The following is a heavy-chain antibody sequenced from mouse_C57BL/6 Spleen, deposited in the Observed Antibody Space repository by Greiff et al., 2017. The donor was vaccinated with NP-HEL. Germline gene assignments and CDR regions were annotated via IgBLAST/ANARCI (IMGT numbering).Heavy chain of an antibody. CDR2: IYPGDGDT. J-gene: IGHJ4*01. CDR3: ARLPFYYAMDY. Sequence: QVQLKQSGPELVKPGASVKISCKASGYAFSSSWMNWVKQRPGKGLEWIGRIYPGDGDTNYNGKFKGKATLTADKSSSTAYMQLSSLTSEDSAVYFCARLPFYYAMDYWGQGTSVTVSS. V-gene: IGHV1-82*01. CDR1: GYAFSSSW.